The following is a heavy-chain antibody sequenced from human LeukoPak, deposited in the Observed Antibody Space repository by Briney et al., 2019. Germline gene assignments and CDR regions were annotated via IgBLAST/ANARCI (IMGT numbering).Heavy chain of an antibody. CDR3: ARDSGVATMDFDY. CDR1: GGSISSYY. J-gene: IGHJ4*02. CDR2: IYYGGST. D-gene: IGHD5-12*01. V-gene: IGHV4-59*01. Sequence: PSETLSLTCTVSGGSISSYYWSWIRQPPGKGLEWIGYIYYGGSTNYNPSLKSRVTISVDTSKNQFSLKLSSVTAADTAVYYCARDSGVATMDFDYWGQGTLVTVSS.